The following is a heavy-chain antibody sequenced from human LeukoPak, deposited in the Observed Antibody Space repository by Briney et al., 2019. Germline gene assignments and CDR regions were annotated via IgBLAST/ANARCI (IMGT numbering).Heavy chain of an antibody. CDR3: ARLTFPSGGYPTFDY. D-gene: IGHD1-26*01. J-gene: IGHJ4*02. CDR1: GGSISSYY. Sequence: SETLSLTCTVSGGSISSYYWSWIRQPPGKGLEWIGYIYYSGSTNYNPSLKSRVTISVDTSKDQFSLKLSSVTAADTAVYYCARLTFPSGGYPTFDYWGQGTLVTVSS. CDR2: IYYSGST. V-gene: IGHV4-59*08.